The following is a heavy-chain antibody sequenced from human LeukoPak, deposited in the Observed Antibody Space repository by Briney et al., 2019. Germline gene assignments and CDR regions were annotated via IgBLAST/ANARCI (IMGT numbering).Heavy chain of an antibody. V-gene: IGHV4-34*01. J-gene: IGHJ4*02. D-gene: IGHD4-11*01. CDR2: IDHSGSA. Sequence: PSETLSLTCAVSGGSFSGYYWTWIRQPPGKGLEWIGEIDHSGSANYNPSLMSRVTISLDTSKNHFSLNLSSVTAADTAVYYCARGQGTVTTHWGQGTLVTVSS. CDR1: GGSFSGYY. CDR3: ARGQGTVTTH.